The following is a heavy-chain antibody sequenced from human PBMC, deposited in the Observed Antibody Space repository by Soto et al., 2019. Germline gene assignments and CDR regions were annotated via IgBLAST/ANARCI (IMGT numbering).Heavy chain of an antibody. Sequence: NPSETLSLTCTVSGGSITSGDNYYWGWIRQPPGKGLEYIGSVHYSGRTYYNPSLKSRVTISVDTSKNQFSLKLSSVTAADTAVYYCAVLSGYCSGGSCYPGAFDIWGQGTMVTVSS. D-gene: IGHD2-15*01. CDR1: GGSITSGDNYY. CDR3: AVLSGYCSGGSCYPGAFDI. V-gene: IGHV4-39*01. J-gene: IGHJ3*02. CDR2: VHYSGRT.